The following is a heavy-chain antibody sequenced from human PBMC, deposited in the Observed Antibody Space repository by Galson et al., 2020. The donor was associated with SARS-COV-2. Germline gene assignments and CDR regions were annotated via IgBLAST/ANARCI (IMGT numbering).Heavy chain of an antibody. CDR2: ISDGGTNK. Sequence: PGGSLRLSCAASGFTVNSYGMHWVRQAPGKGLEWVAVISDGGTNKYYADSVKGRFTISRDNSKNTLYLQMNSLRAEDTAVYYCARDLLMVNPYYYYYGMDVWGQGTTVTVSS. D-gene: IGHD2-8*01. CDR1: GFTVNSYG. V-gene: IGHV3-30*03. CDR3: ARDLLMVNPYYYYYGMDV. J-gene: IGHJ6*02.